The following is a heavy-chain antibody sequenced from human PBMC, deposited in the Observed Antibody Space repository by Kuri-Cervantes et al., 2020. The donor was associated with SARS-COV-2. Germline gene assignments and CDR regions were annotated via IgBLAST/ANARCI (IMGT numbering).Heavy chain of an antibody. V-gene: IGHV3-49*03. Sequence: GGSLRLSCIGSGFTFGDYAMRWFRQAPGKGLEWVGFIRSKAHGGTTEYAASVKGRFTISRDDSKSIASLQMNSLKTEDTAVYYCTREGDYIDLELGFDYWGQGTLVTVSS. J-gene: IGHJ4*02. CDR2: IRSKAHGGTT. D-gene: IGHD4-17*01. CDR1: GFTFGDYA. CDR3: TREGDYIDLELGFDY.